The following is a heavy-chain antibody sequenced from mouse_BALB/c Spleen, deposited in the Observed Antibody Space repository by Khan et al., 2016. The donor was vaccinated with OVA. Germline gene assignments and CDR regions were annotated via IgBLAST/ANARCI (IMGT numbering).Heavy chain of an antibody. CDR1: GYSFTGYF. Sequence: EVQLQESGPELVRPGASVKISCKASGYSFTGYFMNWVMQSHGKSLEWIGRINPHIGETFYNQRFKDKATLTVDESSSTAHMELRSLASEDSAVYYCTGIYCSDFDYWGQGTTLTVSS. V-gene: IGHV1-20*02. CDR2: INPHIGET. J-gene: IGHJ2*01. CDR3: TGIYCSDFDY. D-gene: IGHD1-1*01.